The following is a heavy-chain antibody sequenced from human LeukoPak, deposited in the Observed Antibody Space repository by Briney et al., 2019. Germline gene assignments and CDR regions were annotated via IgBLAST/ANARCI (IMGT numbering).Heavy chain of an antibody. J-gene: IGHJ4*02. V-gene: IGHV4-38-2*01. D-gene: IGHD2-15*01. CDR1: GGSISGVYY. Sequence: PSETLSLTCAVSGGSISGVYYWGWIRQPPGKGLEWVASIYHSGSTNYNPSLKSRVTISVDTSKNQFSLKLSSVTAADTAVYYCARRGRWSVVVVAATLIFDYWGQGTLVTVSS. CDR2: IYHSGST. CDR3: ARRGRWSVVVVAATLIFDY.